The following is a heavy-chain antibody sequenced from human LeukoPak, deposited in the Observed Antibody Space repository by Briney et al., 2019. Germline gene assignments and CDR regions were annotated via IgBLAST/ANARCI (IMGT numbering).Heavy chain of an antibody. Sequence: ASVKVSCKAPGGTFSSYAISWVRQAPGQGLEWMGRIIPIFGTANYAQKFQGRVTITTDESTSTAYMELSSLRSEDTAVYYCAREGGYFDFDYWGQGTLVTVSS. J-gene: IGHJ4*02. D-gene: IGHD3-22*01. CDR3: AREGGYFDFDY. CDR2: IIPIFGTA. V-gene: IGHV1-69*05. CDR1: GGTFSSYA.